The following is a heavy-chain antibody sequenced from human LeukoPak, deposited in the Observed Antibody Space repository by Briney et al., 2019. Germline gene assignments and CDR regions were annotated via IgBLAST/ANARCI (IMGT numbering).Heavy chain of an antibody. V-gene: IGHV3-30*02. J-gene: IGHJ4*02. CDR2: IRYDGSDK. Sequence: GGSLRLSCAASGFIFSNYDMNWVRQAPGKGLEWVTFIRYDGSDKYYADSMKGRFTISRDNSKNTLYLQMNSLRGEDTAVYYCATKQQLYFDYWGQGTLVTVSS. D-gene: IGHD6-13*01. CDR1: GFIFSNYD. CDR3: ATKQQLYFDY.